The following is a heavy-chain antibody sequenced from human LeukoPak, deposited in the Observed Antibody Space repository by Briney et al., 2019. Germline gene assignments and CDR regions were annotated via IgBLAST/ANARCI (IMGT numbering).Heavy chain of an antibody. CDR2: ISYDGSNK. V-gene: IGHV3-30*03. Sequence: PGGSLRLSCAASGFTFSSYGMHWVRQAPGKGLEWVAVISYDGSNKYYADSVKGRFTISRENAKNSLYLQMNNLRAGDTAVYYCAREVSDTVTTGWYLDLWGRGTLVTVSS. D-gene: IGHD4-11*01. J-gene: IGHJ2*01. CDR3: AREVSDTVTTGWYLDL. CDR1: GFTFSSYG.